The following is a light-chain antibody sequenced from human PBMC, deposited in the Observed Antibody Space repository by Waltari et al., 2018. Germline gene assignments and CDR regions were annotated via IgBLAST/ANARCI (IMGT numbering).Light chain of an antibody. CDR1: QSLTKRY. J-gene: IGKJ2*01. Sequence: EVVLTQSPGTLSLSPGEKATLSCRASQSLTKRYLAWYQQKPGQPPKLLMYGASSRAAGIPDRFSGSGSGTDFSLTINRLEPDDSAVYYCQQYGSSILYTFGQGTKLEIK. CDR3: QQYGSSILYT. CDR2: GAS. V-gene: IGKV3-20*01.